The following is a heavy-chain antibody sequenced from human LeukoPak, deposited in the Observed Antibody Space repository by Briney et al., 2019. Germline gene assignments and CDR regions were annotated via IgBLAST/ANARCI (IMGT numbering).Heavy chain of an antibody. V-gene: IGHV3-23*01. CDR3: AKSPNYYDSSGLDY. Sequence: GGSLRLSCAASGFTFSGYAMSWVRQAPGKGLEWVSGISGSGGRTDYADSVKGRFIISRDNSKNTLYLQMNSLRAEDTAVYYCAKSPNYYDSSGLDYWGQGTLVTVSS. CDR2: ISGSGGRT. D-gene: IGHD3-22*01. J-gene: IGHJ4*02. CDR1: GFTFSGYA.